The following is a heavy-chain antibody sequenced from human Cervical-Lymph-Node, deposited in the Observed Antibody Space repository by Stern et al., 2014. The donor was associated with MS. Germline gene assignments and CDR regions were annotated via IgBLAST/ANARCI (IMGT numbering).Heavy chain of an antibody. D-gene: IGHD5-18*01. Sequence: VQLVESGPGLVKPSETLSLTCTVSGGSISSSSYYWGWIRQPPGKGLEWIGNIYYSGGTYYNPSLQRRVTISVDPSRNQFFQNLGSGTAADTAVYYCARHSNLPSSYRMDVWGQGTTVNVSS. V-gene: IGHV4-39*01. CDR2: IYYSGGT. J-gene: IGHJ6*01. CDR3: ARHSNLPSSYRMDV. CDR1: GGSISSSSYY.